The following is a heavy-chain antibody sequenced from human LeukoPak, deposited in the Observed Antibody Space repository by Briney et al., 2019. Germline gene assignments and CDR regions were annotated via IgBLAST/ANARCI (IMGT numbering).Heavy chain of an antibody. V-gene: IGHV3-23*01. CDR2: ITTSDGNT. CDR1: GFTFSSYT. J-gene: IGHJ6*02. Sequence: PGGSLRLSCAASGFTFSSYTMSWVRQAPGKGLEWVSTITTSDGNTYYADSVKGRFTVSRDNSKNSLYLQMNSLRAEDTAVYYCARDYYYYGMDVWGQGTTVTVSS. CDR3: ARDYYYYGMDV.